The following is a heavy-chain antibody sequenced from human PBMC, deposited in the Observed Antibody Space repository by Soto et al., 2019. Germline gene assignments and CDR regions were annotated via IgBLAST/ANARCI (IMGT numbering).Heavy chain of an antibody. CDR1: GYSFTTYG. CDR2: ISAYNGNT. V-gene: IGHV1-18*01. CDR3: AGAGPALYYSYAMDV. Sequence: QVQLVQSGGEVKKPGASVKVSCKTSGYSFTTYGISWVRQAPGQGLEWMGWISAYNGNTNYAQKREGRVTMTTDRSTSTAYMESRSLRSDDTAVYYCAGAGPALYYSYAMDVGGQGGTGTVAS. J-gene: IGHJ6*02.